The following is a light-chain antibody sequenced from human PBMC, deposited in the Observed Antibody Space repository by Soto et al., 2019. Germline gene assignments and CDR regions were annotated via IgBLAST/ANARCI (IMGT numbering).Light chain of an antibody. V-gene: IGKV3-20*01. CDR2: GAS. CDR1: QSVSNDY. J-gene: IGKJ1*01. CDR3: QQYGSSPRT. Sequence: EIVLTQSPGTLSFSPGERATLSCRASQSVSNDYLAWYQQKPGQAPRLLIYGASSRATGIPDRFSGSGSGTAFTLTITRLEPEDFAVYYCQQYGSSPRTFGQGTKVDIK.